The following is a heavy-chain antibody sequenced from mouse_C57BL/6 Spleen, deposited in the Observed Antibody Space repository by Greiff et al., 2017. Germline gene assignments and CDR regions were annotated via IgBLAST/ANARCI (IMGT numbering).Heavy chain of an antibody. Sequence: QVQLQQSGPGLVQPSQSVSISCTVSGFSLTSYGVHWVRQAPGKGLEWLGVIWRGGSPDYNAAYISRRGRSKDNSKIQVFFKMNSLQADYTAIYYGASPVTAEDYAMDYWGQGTSVTVSS. CDR3: ASPVTAEDYAMDY. V-gene: IGHV2-2*01. CDR1: GFSLTSYG. D-gene: IGHD1-1*01. J-gene: IGHJ4*01. CDR2: IWRGGSP.